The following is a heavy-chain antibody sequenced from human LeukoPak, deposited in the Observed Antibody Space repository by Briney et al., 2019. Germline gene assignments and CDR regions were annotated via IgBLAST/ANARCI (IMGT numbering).Heavy chain of an antibody. D-gene: IGHD3-10*01. CDR1: GYTFTSYG. CDR2: ISAYNGNT. J-gene: IGHJ6*03. CDR3: ARVVRYYYGSGSPYYYYYYMDV. V-gene: IGHV1-18*01. Sequence: ASVKVSCKASGYTFTSYGISWVRQAPGQGLEWMGWISAYNGNTNYAQKLQGRVTMTTDTSTSTAYMELRSLKSDDTAVYYCARVVRYYYGSGSPYYYYYYMDVWGKGTTVTVSS.